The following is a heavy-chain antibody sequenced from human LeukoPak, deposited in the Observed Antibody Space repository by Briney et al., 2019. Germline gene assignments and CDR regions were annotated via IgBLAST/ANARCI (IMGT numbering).Heavy chain of an antibody. CDR1: GFTFSPYG. Sequence: SGGSLRLSCEASGFTFSPYGMTWVRQAPGKGPEWVSTISYDSSSIGYADSVKGRFTISRDNAKSSTFLQMNSLRVEDTGVYYCARDGSEWSRDLWGQGTLVTVSS. CDR3: ARDGSEWSRDL. CDR2: ISYDSSSI. D-gene: IGHD2-15*01. J-gene: IGHJ5*02. V-gene: IGHV3-21*01.